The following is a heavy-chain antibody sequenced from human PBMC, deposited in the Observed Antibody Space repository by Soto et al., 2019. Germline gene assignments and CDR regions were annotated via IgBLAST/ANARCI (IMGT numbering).Heavy chain of an antibody. J-gene: IGHJ3*02. CDR2: ISWNSGSI. CDR3: AKDLGYCSSTSCADAFDI. V-gene: IGHV3-9*01. CDR1: GFTFDDYA. D-gene: IGHD2-2*01. Sequence: GGSLRLSCAASGFTFDDYAMHWVRQAPGKGLEWVSGISWNSGSIGYADSVKGRFTISRDNAKNSLYLQMNSLRAEDTAFYYCAKDLGYCSSTSCADAFDIWGQGTMVTVSS.